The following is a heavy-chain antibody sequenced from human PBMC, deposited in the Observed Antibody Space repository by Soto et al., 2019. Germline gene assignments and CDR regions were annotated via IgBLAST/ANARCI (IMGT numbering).Heavy chain of an antibody. D-gene: IGHD7-27*01. V-gene: IGHV3-30-3*01. CDR2: ISNDGNRK. CDR1: RFSFSDSA. J-gene: IGHJ4*02. Sequence: QVQLVESGGGVVQPGGSLRLSCAASRFSFSDSAMHWVRQAPGKGLEWVAVISNDGNRKYYADSVKGRFTISRDNSKDTLYLQMNGLRPEDTAVFYCLRYLGGGTPPFDYWGQGALVTVSS. CDR3: LRYLGGGTPPFDY.